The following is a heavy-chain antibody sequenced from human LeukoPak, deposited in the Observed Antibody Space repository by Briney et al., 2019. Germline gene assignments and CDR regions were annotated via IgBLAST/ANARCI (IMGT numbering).Heavy chain of an antibody. Sequence: ASVKVSCKASGYTFTSYYMHWVRQAPGQGLEWMGIINPSGGSTSYAQKFQGRVTMTRDMSTSTVYMELSSLRSEDTAVYYCARVKSVTVVTTHAFDYWGQGTLVTVSS. V-gene: IGHV1-46*01. D-gene: IGHD4-23*01. CDR3: ARVKSVTVVTTHAFDY. CDR2: INPSGGST. CDR1: GYTFTSYY. J-gene: IGHJ4*02.